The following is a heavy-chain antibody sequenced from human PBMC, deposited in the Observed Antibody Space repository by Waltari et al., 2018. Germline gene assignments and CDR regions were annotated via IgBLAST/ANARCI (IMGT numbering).Heavy chain of an antibody. CDR3: ARSIAGSGNYGSWNFDL. J-gene: IGHJ2*01. V-gene: IGHV4-34*01. CDR2: INNSGST. Sequence: QVQLQQWGAGLLKPSETLSLTCAVYGGSFSGYYWSWIRQSPGKGLEWIGEINNSGSTTYNPSLRSRVTISVDTSKNQFSLKLSSVTAADTAVYYCARSIAGSGNYGSWNFDLWGRGTLVTVSS. CDR1: GGSFSGYY. D-gene: IGHD3-10*01.